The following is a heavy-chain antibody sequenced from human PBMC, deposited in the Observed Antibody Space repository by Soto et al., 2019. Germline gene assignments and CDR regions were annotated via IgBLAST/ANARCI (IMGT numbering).Heavy chain of an antibody. D-gene: IGHD2-2*01. V-gene: IGHV3-30-3*01. CDR1: GFTFSSYA. Sequence: GGSLRLSCAASGFTFSSYAMHWVRQAPGKGLEWVAVISYDGSNKYYADSVKGRFTISRDNSKNTLYLQMNSLRAEDTAVYDCARTSALNCSSTSWYGIRDDYNYGMDVCRQETTVAVAS. CDR2: ISYDGSNK. J-gene: IGHJ6*02. CDR3: ARTSALNCSSTSWYGIRDDYNYGMDV.